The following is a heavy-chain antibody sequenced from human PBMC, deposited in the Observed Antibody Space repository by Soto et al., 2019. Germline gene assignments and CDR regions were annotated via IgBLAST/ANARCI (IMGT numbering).Heavy chain of an antibody. V-gene: IGHV1-58*01. Sequence: SVKVSCKASGATFTSSTVNWVRQARAQHPEWIGWILVGSGQTNYAQKFQGRVAITRDMSTYTAYLELTSLRSDDTAVYYCAAISSGYYRVFDFWGQGTLVTVSS. CDR1: GATFTSST. CDR2: ILVGSGQT. J-gene: IGHJ4*02. D-gene: IGHD3-22*01. CDR3: AAISSGYYRVFDF.